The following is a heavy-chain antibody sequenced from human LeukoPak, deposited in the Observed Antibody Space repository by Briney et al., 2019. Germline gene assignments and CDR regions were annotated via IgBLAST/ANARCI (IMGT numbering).Heavy chain of an antibody. V-gene: IGHV3-21*01. J-gene: IGHJ5*02. CDR1: GFTFSSYS. D-gene: IGHD3-22*01. Sequence: GGSLRLSCAASGFTFSSYSMNWVRQAPGKGLEWVSSISSSSSYIYYADSVKGRFTISRDNAKNSLYLQMNSLRAEDTAVYYCASPLYYYDSRGEDWFDPWGQGTLVTVSS. CDR2: ISSSSSYI. CDR3: ASPLYYYDSRGEDWFDP.